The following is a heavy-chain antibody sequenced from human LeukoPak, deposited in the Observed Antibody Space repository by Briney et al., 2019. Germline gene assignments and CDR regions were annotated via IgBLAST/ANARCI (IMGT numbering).Heavy chain of an antibody. CDR2: IYYSGST. D-gene: IGHD3-3*01. Sequence: KSSQTLSLTCTVSGGSISSGDYYWSWLRQPPGKGLEWIGYIYYSGSTYYNPSLKSRVTISVDTSKNQFSLKLSSVTAADTAVYYCARVDYDFWSGYLDYWGQGTLVTVSS. J-gene: IGHJ4*02. V-gene: IGHV4-30-4*08. CDR3: ARVDYDFWSGYLDY. CDR1: GGSISSGDYY.